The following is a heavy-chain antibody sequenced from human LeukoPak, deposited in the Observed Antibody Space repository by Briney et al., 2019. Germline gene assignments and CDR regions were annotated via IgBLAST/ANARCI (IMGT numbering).Heavy chain of an antibody. Sequence: GGSLRLSCAASGFTFSSYSIYWVRQTPGKGLEWVSTISNSRDVHYSDSVKGRFTISRDNARNSLYLQMNSLRDEDTAVYYCTRDGLHTAHFDYWGQGTLVSVSS. CDR2: ISNSRDV. CDR1: GFTFSSYS. D-gene: IGHD5-18*01. V-gene: IGHV3-48*02. J-gene: IGHJ4*02. CDR3: TRDGLHTAHFDY.